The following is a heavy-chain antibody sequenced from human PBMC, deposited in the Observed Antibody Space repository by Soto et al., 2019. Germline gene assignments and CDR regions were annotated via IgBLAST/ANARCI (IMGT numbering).Heavy chain of an antibody. D-gene: IGHD1-1*01. V-gene: IGHV1-8*02. J-gene: IGHJ4*02. CDR3: AREFWEINWNYFDY. Sequence: ASVKVSCKASGYTFTSYDINWVRQATGQGLEWMGWMNPNSGNTGYAQKFQGRVTMTRNTSISTAYMELSSLRSEDTAVYYCAREFWEINWNYFDYWGQGTLVTVSS. CDR2: MNPNSGNT. CDR1: GYTFTSYD.